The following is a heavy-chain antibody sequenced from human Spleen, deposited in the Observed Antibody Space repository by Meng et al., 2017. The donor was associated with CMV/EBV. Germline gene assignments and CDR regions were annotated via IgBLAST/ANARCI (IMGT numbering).Heavy chain of an antibody. V-gene: IGHV3-49*04. D-gene: IGHD6-13*01. CDR2: IRSKAYGGTT. CDR1: GITFGDYA. J-gene: IGHJ6*02. CDR3: TRDSDYSSSWFQYYYYYYGMDV. Sequence: GESLKISCTASGITFGDYAMSWVRQAPGKGLEWVGFIRSKAYGGTTEYAASVKGRFTISRDDSKSIVYLQMNSLKTEDTAVYYCTRDSDYSSSWFQYYYYYYGMDVWGQGTTVTVSS.